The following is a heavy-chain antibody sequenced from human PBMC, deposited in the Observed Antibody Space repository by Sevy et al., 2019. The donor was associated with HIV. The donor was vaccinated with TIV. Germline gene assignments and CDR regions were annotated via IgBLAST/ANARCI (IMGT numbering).Heavy chain of an antibody. D-gene: IGHD3-9*01. Sequence: GGSLRLSCAASGFTFNNYAMTWVRQAPGKGLEWVSTISGDRTKQADSVKGRFTIARDISKNTLYLQMDSLRVEDTAIYYCAKDVSGYYFDYWGQRTLVTVSS. CDR3: AKDVSGYYFDY. CDR2: ISGDRT. J-gene: IGHJ4*02. CDR1: GFTFNNYA. V-gene: IGHV3-23*01.